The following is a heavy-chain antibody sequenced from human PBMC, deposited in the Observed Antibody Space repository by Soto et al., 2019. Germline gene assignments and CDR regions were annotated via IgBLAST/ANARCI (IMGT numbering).Heavy chain of an antibody. CDR1: GYTFTSYA. J-gene: IGHJ5*02. Sequence: ASVKVSCKASGYTFTSYAMHWVRQAPGQRLEWMGWINAGNGNTKYSQKFQGRVTITRDTSASTAYMELSSLRSEDTAVYYCGRSGVLRYFAWPYWFDPWGQGTLVPVSS. CDR2: INAGNGNT. V-gene: IGHV1-3*01. D-gene: IGHD3-9*01. CDR3: GRSGVLRYFAWPYWFDP.